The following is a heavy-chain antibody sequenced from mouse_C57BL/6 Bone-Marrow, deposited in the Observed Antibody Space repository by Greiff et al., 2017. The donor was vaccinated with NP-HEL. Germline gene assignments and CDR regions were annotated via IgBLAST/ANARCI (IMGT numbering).Heavy chain of an antibody. CDR2: SRNKANDYTT. J-gene: IGHJ1*03. CDR3: ARDAEGGYFDV. Sequence: EVNVVESGGGLVQSGRSLRLSCATSGFTFSDFYMEWVRQAPGKGLEWIAASRNKANDYTTEYSASVKGRFIVSRDTSQSILYLQMNALRAEDTAIYYCARDAEGGYFDVWGTGTTVTVSS. CDR1: GFTFSDFY. V-gene: IGHV7-1*01.